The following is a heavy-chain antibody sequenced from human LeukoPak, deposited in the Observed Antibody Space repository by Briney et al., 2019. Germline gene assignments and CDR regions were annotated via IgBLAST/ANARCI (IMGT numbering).Heavy chain of an antibody. J-gene: IGHJ4*02. Sequence: GRSLRLSCAASGFTFSSYPMHWVRQAPGKGLEWVALISYDGSNTYYAGSVKSRFTISRDNSKNTLYLQMHSLRTEDTAVYYCARPQYSTSWYEGIDYWGQGNLVTVSS. CDR3: ARPQYSTSWYEGIDY. CDR1: GFTFSSYP. D-gene: IGHD6-13*01. V-gene: IGHV3-30-3*01. CDR2: ISYDGSNT.